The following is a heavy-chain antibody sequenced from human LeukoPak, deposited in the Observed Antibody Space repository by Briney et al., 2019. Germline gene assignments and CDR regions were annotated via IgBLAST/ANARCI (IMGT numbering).Heavy chain of an antibody. Sequence: PSETLSLTCTVSGGSISSYYWSWIRQPPGKGLEWIGSIYYSGSTYYNPSLKSRVTISVDTSKNQFSLKLSSVTAADTAVYYCASLITRLVRGVISPFDYWGQGTLVTVSS. CDR2: IYYSGST. CDR3: ASLITRLVRGVISPFDY. CDR1: GGSISSYY. V-gene: IGHV4-59*05. J-gene: IGHJ4*02. D-gene: IGHD3-10*01.